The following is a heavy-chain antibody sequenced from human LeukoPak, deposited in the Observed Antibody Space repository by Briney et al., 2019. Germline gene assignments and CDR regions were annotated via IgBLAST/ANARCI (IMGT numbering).Heavy chain of an antibody. J-gene: IGHJ4*02. CDR3: AKVLSGSQDY. V-gene: IGHV3-23*01. CDR2: ISGSGGGT. D-gene: IGHD1-26*01. CDR1: GFTFSTFA. Sequence: TGGSLRLSCAASGFTFSTFAMSWVRQAPGKGLEWVSAISGSGGGTYYADSVKGRFTISRDNSKNTVYLQMDSLRVEDTAVYYCAKVLSGSQDYWGQGTLVTVFS.